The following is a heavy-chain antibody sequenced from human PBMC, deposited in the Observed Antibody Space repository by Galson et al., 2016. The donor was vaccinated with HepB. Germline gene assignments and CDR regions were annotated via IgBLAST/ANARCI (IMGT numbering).Heavy chain of an antibody. D-gene: IGHD5-18*01. CDR3: AREGRGYPYRFDY. V-gene: IGHV3-23*01. Sequence: SLRLSCAASGFTFYSYAMSWVRQAPGKGLEWVSGISGGGGSTNSADSVKGRFTISRDNYKNTLYLQMNSLTTEDTAVYFCAREGRGYPYRFDYWGLGTLLTVSS. J-gene: IGHJ4*02. CDR1: GFTFYSYA. CDR2: ISGGGGST.